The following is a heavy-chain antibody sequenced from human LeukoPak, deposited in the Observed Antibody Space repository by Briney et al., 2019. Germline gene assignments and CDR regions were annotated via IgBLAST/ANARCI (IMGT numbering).Heavy chain of an antibody. CDR1: GGSISSSSYY. D-gene: IGHD4/OR15-4a*01. CDR3: ARRVPYFDY. J-gene: IGHJ4*02. Sequence: SETLSLTCTVSGGSISSSSYYWGWIRQSPGKGLEWIGSMYYSGSTYYNPSLKSRVTISVDTSKNQFSLKLSSVTAADTAVYYCARRVPYFDYWGQGTLVTVSS. V-gene: IGHV4-39*01. CDR2: MYYSGST.